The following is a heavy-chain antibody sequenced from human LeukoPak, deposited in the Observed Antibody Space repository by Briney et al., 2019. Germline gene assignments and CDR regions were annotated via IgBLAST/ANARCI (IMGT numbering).Heavy chain of an antibody. CDR2: IYYSGST. CDR3: ARVGIAAAPGVWFDP. J-gene: IGHJ5*02. V-gene: IGHV4-39*07. CDR1: GDSISSSSSY. D-gene: IGHD6-13*01. Sequence: SETLSLTCTVSGDSISSSSSYWGWIRQPPGEGLEWIGSIYYSGSTYYNPSLKSRVTISVDTSKNQFSLKLSSVTAADTAVYYCARVGIAAAPGVWFDPWGQGTLVTVSS.